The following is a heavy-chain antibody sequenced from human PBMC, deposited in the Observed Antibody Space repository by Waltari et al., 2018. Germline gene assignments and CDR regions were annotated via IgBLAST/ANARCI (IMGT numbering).Heavy chain of an antibody. V-gene: IGHV3-33*01. CDR1: GFTFSSYG. CDR3: ARDSSAVRDWFGRYYYYYGMDV. CDR2: IWYDGSNK. J-gene: IGHJ6*02. D-gene: IGHD3-10*01. Sequence: QVQLVESGGGVVQPGRSLRLSCAASGFTFSSYGMHWVRQAPGKGLAWGAVIWYDGSNKYYADSVKGRFTISRDNSKNTLYLQMNSLRAEDTAVYYCARDSSAVRDWFGRYYYYYGMDVWGQGTTVTVSS.